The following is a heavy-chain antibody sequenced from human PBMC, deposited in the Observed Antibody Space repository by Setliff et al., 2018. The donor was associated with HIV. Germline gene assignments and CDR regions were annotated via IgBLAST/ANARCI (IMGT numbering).Heavy chain of an antibody. V-gene: IGHV1-18*01. CDR2: ISAYNGHT. D-gene: IGHD5-18*01. J-gene: IGHJ6*03. CDR1: GYSFSSYA. Sequence: ASVKVSCKASGYSFSSYAISWVRQAPGQGLEWMGWISAYNGHTNYAQKFQDRVTMTTDTSTNTAYMELNRLRSDDTAMYYCARDRASYGGYTYGNYYMDVWGKGTTVTVSS. CDR3: ARDRASYGGYTYGNYYMDV.